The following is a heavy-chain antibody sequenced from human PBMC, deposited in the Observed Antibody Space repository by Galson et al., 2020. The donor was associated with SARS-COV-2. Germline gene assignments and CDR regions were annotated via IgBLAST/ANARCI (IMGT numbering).Heavy chain of an antibody. Sequence: SETLSLTCTVSGGSNSSGSYYWSWIRQPAGKGLEWIGRIYTSGSTNYNPSLKSRVTISVDTSKNQFSLKLSSVTAADTAVYYCAREGEGYAFDIWGQGTMVTVSS. V-gene: IGHV4-61*02. CDR2: IYTSGST. D-gene: IGHD3-16*01. CDR3: AREGEGYAFDI. CDR1: GGSNSSGSYY. J-gene: IGHJ3*02.